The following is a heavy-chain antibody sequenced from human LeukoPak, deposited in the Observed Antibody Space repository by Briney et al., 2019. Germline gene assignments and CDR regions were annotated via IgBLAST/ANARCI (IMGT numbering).Heavy chain of an antibody. CDR3: ARVPEYYYDGSLEYYFDY. CDR1: GGSISSGDYY. CDR2: IYYSGST. J-gene: IGHJ4*02. D-gene: IGHD3-22*01. V-gene: IGHV4-30-4*01. Sequence: SETLSLTCTVSGGSISSGDYYWSWIRQPPGKGLEWIGYIYYSGSTYYNPSLKSRVTISVDTSKNQFPLKLSSVTAADTAVYYCARVPEYYYDGSLEYYFDYWGQGTLVTVSS.